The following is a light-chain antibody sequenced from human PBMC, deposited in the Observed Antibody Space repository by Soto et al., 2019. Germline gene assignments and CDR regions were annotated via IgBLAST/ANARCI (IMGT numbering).Light chain of an antibody. CDR3: QQRRNWPLT. CDR1: QSVTSSH. Sequence: EIVLTQTPGTLSLSPGERATLSCRASQSVTSSHLAWYQQKPGQAPRLLIYDASNRATGIPARFSGSGSGTDFTLTISSLEAEDFAVYYCQQRRNWPLTFGGGTKVEIK. J-gene: IGKJ4*01. CDR2: DAS. V-gene: IGKV3-11*01.